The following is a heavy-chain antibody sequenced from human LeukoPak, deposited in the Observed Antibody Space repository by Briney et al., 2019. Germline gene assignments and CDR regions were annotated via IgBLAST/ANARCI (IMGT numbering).Heavy chain of an antibody. J-gene: IGHJ4*02. CDR3: ARVGDAWEGYYFDY. Sequence: KASETLSLTCAVYGGSFSGYYWSWIRQPPGKGLEWIGEINHSGSTNYNPSLKSRVTISVDTSKNQFSLKLSSVTAADTAIYYCARVGDAWEGYYFDYWGQGSLVTVSS. D-gene: IGHD1-26*01. CDR2: INHSGST. CDR1: GGSFSGYY. V-gene: IGHV4-34*01.